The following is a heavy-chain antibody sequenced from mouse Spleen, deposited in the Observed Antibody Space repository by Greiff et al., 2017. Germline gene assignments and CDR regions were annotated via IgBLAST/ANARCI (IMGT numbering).Heavy chain of an antibody. CDR2: ISNGGGST. V-gene: IGHV5-12*01. Sequence: EVKLVESGGGLVQPGGSLKLSCAASGFTFSDYYMYWVRQTPEKRLEWVAYISNGGGSTYYPDTVKGRFTISRDNAKNTLYLQMSRLKSEDTAMYYCARGEGWFAYWGQGTLVTVSA. CDR1: GFTFSDYY. J-gene: IGHJ3*01. CDR3: ARGEGWFAY.